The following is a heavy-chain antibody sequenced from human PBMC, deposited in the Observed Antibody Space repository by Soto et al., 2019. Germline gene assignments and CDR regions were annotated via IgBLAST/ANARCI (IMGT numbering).Heavy chain of an antibody. Sequence: SYWIGWVGQMAGKGLEWMGIIYPGDSDTRYSPSFQGQVTISADKSISTAYLQWSSLKASDTAMYYCARLLGGYYNPSSYMDVWGKGTTVTVSS. CDR2: IYPGDSDT. J-gene: IGHJ6*03. D-gene: IGHD3-9*01. CDR3: ARLLGGYYNPSSYMDV. V-gene: IGHV5-51*01. CDR1: SYW.